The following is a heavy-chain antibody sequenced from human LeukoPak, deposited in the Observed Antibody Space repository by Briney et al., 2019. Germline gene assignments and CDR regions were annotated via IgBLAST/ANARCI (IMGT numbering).Heavy chain of an antibody. CDR2: VKPDGTKT. D-gene: IGHD3-16*02. CDR3: ARDYPYDS. Sequence: GGSLRLSCEASGFIFGDYWMTWVRQAPGKGLEWVANVKPDGTKTWYLDSVKGRFVITRDNTKNSPSLQMNNLRVEDTAVYYCARDYPYDSWGQGTLVTVSS. V-gene: IGHV3-7*01. CDR1: GFIFGDYW. J-gene: IGHJ4*02.